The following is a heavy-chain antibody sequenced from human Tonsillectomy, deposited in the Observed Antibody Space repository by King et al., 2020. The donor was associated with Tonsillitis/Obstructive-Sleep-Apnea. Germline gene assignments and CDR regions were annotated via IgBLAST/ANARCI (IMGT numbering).Heavy chain of an antibody. D-gene: IGHD3-3*01. Sequence: VQLPQWGAGLLKPSETLSLTCAVYGGSFSGYFWSWIRQPPGKGLEWIGEINHSGSTNYNPSLKSRVTISVDTSKNQFSLKLSSVTAADTAVYYCARTPQEVFGIIIPTYYFYYMDVWGKGTTVTVSS. CDR1: GGSFSGYF. J-gene: IGHJ6*03. CDR3: ARTPQEVFGIIIPTYYFYYMDV. CDR2: INHSGST. V-gene: IGHV4-34*01.